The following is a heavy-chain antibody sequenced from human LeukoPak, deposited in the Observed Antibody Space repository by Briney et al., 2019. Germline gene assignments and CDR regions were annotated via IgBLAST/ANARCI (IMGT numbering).Heavy chain of an antibody. CDR3: AKVPYSDYGSGRPPFMDV. Sequence: GGSLRLSCAASGFIFSNYALSWVRQAPGKGLEWVSTISNTGSDTYHGDSVKGQFTISRDTSEHTLYLQINNLRAEDTAIHYCAKVPYSDYGSGRPPFMDVWGQGTTVAVSS. CDR1: GFIFSNYA. D-gene: IGHD3-10*01. V-gene: IGHV3-23*01. CDR2: ISNTGSDT. J-gene: IGHJ6*02.